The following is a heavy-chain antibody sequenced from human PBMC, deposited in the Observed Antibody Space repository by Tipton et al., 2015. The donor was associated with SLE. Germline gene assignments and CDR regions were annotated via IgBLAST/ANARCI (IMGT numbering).Heavy chain of an antibody. V-gene: IGHV4-61*02. D-gene: IGHD2-2*01. J-gene: IGHJ6*03. CDR2: IYSSGST. Sequence: TLSLTCTVSGGSITSGSYYWSWIRQPAGKGLEWIGRIYSSGSTNSSPSLRSRVTISVDTSKNQFSLKLSSVTATDTAVYYCARHVPADPALDYYYYMDVWGKGTTVTVS. CDR3: ARHVPADPALDYYYYMDV. CDR1: GGSITSGSYY.